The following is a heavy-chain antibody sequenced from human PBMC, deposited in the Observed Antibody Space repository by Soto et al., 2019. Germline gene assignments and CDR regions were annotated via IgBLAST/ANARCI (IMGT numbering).Heavy chain of an antibody. CDR3: AKGPQVQQLGPSFDY. Sequence: GGSLRLSCAASGFTFSSYAMSRVRQAPGKGLEWVSAISGSGGSTYYADSVKGRFTISRDNSKNTLYLQMNSLRAEDTAVYYCAKGPQVQQLGPSFDYWGQGTLVTVSS. CDR2: ISGSGGST. D-gene: IGHD6-13*01. CDR1: GFTFSSYA. J-gene: IGHJ4*02. V-gene: IGHV3-23*01.